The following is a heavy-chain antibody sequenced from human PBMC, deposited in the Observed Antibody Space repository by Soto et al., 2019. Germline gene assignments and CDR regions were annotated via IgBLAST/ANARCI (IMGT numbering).Heavy chain of an antibody. J-gene: IGHJ4*02. CDR2: ISATGGGT. CDR3: AKDRRAGGNSAFYFDF. D-gene: IGHD3-16*01. Sequence: GGSLRLSCAASGFKFSNYAMSWVRHAPGKGLEWVSLISATGGGTYYADSVKGRFTSSRDNSHNTLYLQVHSLTAEETAVYYCAKDRRAGGNSAFYFDFWGQGAQVTVS. V-gene: IGHV3-23*01. CDR1: GFKFSNYA.